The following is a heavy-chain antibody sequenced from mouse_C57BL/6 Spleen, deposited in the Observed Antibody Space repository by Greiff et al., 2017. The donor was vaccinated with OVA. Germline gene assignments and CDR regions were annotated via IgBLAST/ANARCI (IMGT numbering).Heavy chain of an antibody. CDR1: GYAFSSSW. Sequence: VKVVESGPELVKPGASVKISCKASGYAFSSSWMNWVKQRPGKGLEWIGRIYPGDGDTNYNGKFKGKATLTADKSSSTAYMQLSSLTSEDSAVYFCARSYYGSSSWFAYWGQGTLVTVS. D-gene: IGHD1-1*01. CDR3: ARSYYGSSSWFAY. CDR2: IYPGDGDT. V-gene: IGHV1-82*01. J-gene: IGHJ3*01.